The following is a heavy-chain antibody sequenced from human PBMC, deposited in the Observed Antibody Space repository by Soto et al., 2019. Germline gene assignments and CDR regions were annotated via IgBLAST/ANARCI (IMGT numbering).Heavy chain of an antibody. Sequence: ITLKESGPTLVKPTQTLTLTCTFSGFSLNTGGVGVGWVRQPRGKAMEWIALIYWDDDERYRPSLRSRLNITKDTMNNQVVLTMTHMDPEDTATYYCVRNWRYYGGDYYYGMDAWGQGTTVTVSS. CDR2: IYWDDDE. CDR1: GFSLNTGGVG. J-gene: IGHJ6*02. CDR3: VRNWRYYGGDYYYGMDA. D-gene: IGHD3-10*01. V-gene: IGHV2-5*02.